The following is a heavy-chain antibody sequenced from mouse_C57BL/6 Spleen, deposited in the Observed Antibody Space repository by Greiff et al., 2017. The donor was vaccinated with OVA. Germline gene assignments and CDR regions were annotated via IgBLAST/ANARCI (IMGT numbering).Heavy chain of an antibody. V-gene: IGHV1-81*01. Sequence: VQLQQSGAELARPGASVKLSCKASGYTFTSYGISWVKQRTGQGLEWIGEIYPRSGNTYYNEKFKGKATLTADKSSSTAYMELRSLTSEDSAVYFCARQEAGYLDYWGQGTSVTVSS. CDR3: ARQEAGYLDY. CDR2: IYPRSGNT. D-gene: IGHD2-2*01. CDR1: GYTFTSYG. J-gene: IGHJ4*01.